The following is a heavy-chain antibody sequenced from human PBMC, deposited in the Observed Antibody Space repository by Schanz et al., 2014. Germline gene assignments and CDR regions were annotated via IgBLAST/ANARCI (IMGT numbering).Heavy chain of an antibody. CDR1: GFTFSSYA. Sequence: GQLVESGGGLVQPGGSLRLACAASGFTFSSYAMSWVRQAPGKGLEWVSIIYSGVSTYYADSVKGRFTISRDNSKNTVYLQMNSLRGEDTGMYYCARGDPVAGLDYWGRGTLVTVSS. J-gene: IGHJ4*02. V-gene: IGHV3-66*01. CDR3: ARGDPVAGLDY. CDR2: IYSGVST.